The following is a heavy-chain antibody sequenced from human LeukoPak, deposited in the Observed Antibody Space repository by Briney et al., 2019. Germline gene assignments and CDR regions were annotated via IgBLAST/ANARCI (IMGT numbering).Heavy chain of an antibody. D-gene: IGHD2-2*01. J-gene: IGHJ6*02. CDR1: GYTFTSYG. V-gene: IGHV1-18*01. CDR3: ARPFYCSSTSCTAPDYYSMDV. Sequence: ASVKVSCKASGYTFTSYGISWVRQAPGQGLEWMGWISVYNGNTNYAQKLQGRVTMTTDTSTSTAYMELRSLRSDDTAVYYCARPFYCSSTSCTAPDYYSMDVWGQGTTVAVSS. CDR2: ISVYNGNT.